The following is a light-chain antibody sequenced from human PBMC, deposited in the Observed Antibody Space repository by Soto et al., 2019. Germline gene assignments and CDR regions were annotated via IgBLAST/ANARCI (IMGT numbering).Light chain of an antibody. Sequence: EIVLTQSPATLSSSPGERATLSCRVSQTVSSKLAWYQHKPGQAPRLLIYDTSNRAGGIPDRFSGSGSETDFTLTISRLEPEDFAVYYCQQFGSYPLTFGGGTKVDIK. V-gene: IGKV3-20*01. J-gene: IGKJ4*01. CDR2: DTS. CDR3: QQFGSYPLT. CDR1: QTVSSK.